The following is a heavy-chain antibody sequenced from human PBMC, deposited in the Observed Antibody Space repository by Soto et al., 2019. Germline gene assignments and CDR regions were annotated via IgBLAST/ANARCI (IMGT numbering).Heavy chain of an antibody. CDR1: GFTFSDHY. CDR2: TRDKAKSYTT. CDR3: GRGSYGGSGRPFDY. D-gene: IGHD3-16*01. Sequence: EVQLVESGGGLVQPGGSLRLVCAASGFTFSDHYIDWVRQAPGKVLEWVARTRDKAKSYTTDYAASVKGRFTISRDDSKKSVVLQMNSLKIEDTAVYYCGRGSYGGSGRPFDYWGQGTLVTVSS. V-gene: IGHV3-72*01. J-gene: IGHJ4*02.